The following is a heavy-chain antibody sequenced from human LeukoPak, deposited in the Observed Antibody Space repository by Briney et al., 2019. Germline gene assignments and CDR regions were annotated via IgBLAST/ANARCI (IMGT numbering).Heavy chain of an antibody. Sequence: PGGSLRLSCAASGFTFSDYHMSWVRQAPGKGLECVSYISSSGTIYYADSVKGRFTISRDNAKNSLYLQMNSLRVEDTAVYYCARDSLYSGSPHGDAFAIWGQGTMVTVSS. CDR3: ARDSLYSGSPHGDAFAI. J-gene: IGHJ3*02. D-gene: IGHD1-26*01. CDR1: GFTFSDYH. V-gene: IGHV3-69-1*01. CDR2: ISSSGTI.